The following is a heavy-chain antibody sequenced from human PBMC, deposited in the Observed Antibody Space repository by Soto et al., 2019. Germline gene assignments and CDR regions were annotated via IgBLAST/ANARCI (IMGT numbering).Heavy chain of an antibody. CDR2: ISHSGST. J-gene: IGHJ6*02. Sequence: TLSLTCSVSGADLNSGGFTWIWISQHAGKGLEWLGYISHSGSTDYNRSLTSRLSISVDTSKTHFSLTLTSVTAADAAVYYCATIGVSGYLAVWGQGTTVSVSS. CDR3: ATIGVSGYLAV. D-gene: IGHD6-13*01. CDR1: GADLNSGGFT. V-gene: IGHV4-31*03.